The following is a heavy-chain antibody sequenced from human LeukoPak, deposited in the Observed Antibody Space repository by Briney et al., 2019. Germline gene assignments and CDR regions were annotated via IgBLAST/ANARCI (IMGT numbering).Heavy chain of an antibody. Sequence: GGSLRLSCAASGFTFSSYGMHWVRQAPGKGLEWVAVIWYDGSNKYYADSVKGRFTISRDNSKNTLYLQINSLRAEDTAVYYCARDQPVQIGLFDYWGQGTLVTVSS. D-gene: IGHD1-1*01. CDR2: IWYDGSNK. CDR1: GFTFSSYG. J-gene: IGHJ4*02. CDR3: ARDQPVQIGLFDY. V-gene: IGHV3-33*01.